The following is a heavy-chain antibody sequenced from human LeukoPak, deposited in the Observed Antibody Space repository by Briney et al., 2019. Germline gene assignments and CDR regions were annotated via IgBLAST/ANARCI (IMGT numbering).Heavy chain of an antibody. D-gene: IGHD3-10*01. CDR3: AREANYYGSGSYFEGTFDY. CDR1: GGSFSGYY. CDR2: INHSGST. Sequence: SETLSLTCAVYGGSFSGYYWSWIRQSPGKGLEWIGEINHSGSTNYNPSLKSRVTISVDTSKNEFSLKLTSVTAADTAVYYCAREANYYGSGSYFEGTFDYWGQGSLVTVSS. V-gene: IGHV4-34*01. J-gene: IGHJ4*02.